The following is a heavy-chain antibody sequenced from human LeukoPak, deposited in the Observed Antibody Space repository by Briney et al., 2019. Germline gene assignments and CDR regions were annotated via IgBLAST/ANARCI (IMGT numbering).Heavy chain of an antibody. J-gene: IGHJ3*02. V-gene: IGHV5-51*01. D-gene: IGHD3-10*01. CDR2: IYPGDSDT. CDR3: ARQEVPNDAFDI. Sequence: LGESLKISCKGSGYTFTSYWIAWVRQMPGKGLEWMGIIYPGDSDTRYSPSFQGQVTISVDKSISTAYVQWSSLKASDTAMYYCARQEVPNDAFDIWGQGTMVTVSS. CDR1: GYTFTSYW.